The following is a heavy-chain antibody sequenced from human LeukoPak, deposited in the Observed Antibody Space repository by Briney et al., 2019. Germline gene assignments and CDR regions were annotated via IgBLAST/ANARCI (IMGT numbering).Heavy chain of an antibody. Sequence: PGPSLRLSCAASGFTLSSYAMDCVRQDPGDGMEWVAFILFEVRNTTYADSVKGRFTISRDNSKNTLYLQMNSLRAEDTAVYYCANRVQKEVVVVASNDYWGQGILVTVSS. CDR2: ILFEVRNT. D-gene: IGHD2-15*01. CDR1: GFTLSSYA. V-gene: IGHV3-30*04. CDR3: ANRVQKEVVVVASNDY. J-gene: IGHJ4*02.